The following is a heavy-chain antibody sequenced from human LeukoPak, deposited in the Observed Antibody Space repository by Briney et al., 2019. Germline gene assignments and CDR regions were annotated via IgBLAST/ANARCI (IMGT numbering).Heavy chain of an antibody. CDR1: GGSISSSNW. J-gene: IGHJ4*02. CDR3: ASLRVPGDFDY. Sequence: SETLSLTCAVSGGSISSSNWWSWVRQPPGKGLEWIGEIYHSGSTNYNPSLKSRLTMSVDTSKNQFSLKLRSVTASDTAVYYCASLRVPGDFDYWGQGTLVTVSS. CDR2: IYHSGST. V-gene: IGHV4-4*02.